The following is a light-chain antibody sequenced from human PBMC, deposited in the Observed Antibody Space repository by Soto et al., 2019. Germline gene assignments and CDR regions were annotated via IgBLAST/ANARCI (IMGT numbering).Light chain of an antibody. CDR3: CSFAGSYTRYV. CDR1: SSDVGGYNY. Sequence: TVRTPPRSVSRSPGQSVTLSCTGTSSDVGGYNYVSWYQHHPDKAPKLMIYDVTKRPSGVPDRFSGSKSGNTASLTISGLQAEDEADYYCCSFAGSYTRYVFGTGTKVTVL. J-gene: IGLJ1*01. CDR2: DVT. V-gene: IGLV2-11*01.